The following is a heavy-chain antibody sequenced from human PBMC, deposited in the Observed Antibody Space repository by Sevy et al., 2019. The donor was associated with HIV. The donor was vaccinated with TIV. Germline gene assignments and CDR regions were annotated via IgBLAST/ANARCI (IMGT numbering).Heavy chain of an antibody. CDR3: ASVRPWGGDCYVFDT. J-gene: IGHJ4*02. CDR1: GGILNNYG. D-gene: IGHD2-21*02. Sequence: ASVKVSCQASGGILNNYGMNWVRQAPGQGLEWMGGIIPSVGIASYEQKIQGRAAITADESTRTMYLEVGRLRSDDTAVDFCASVRPWGGDCYVFDTWGQGTLVTVSS. V-gene: IGHV1-69*10. CDR2: IIPSVGIA.